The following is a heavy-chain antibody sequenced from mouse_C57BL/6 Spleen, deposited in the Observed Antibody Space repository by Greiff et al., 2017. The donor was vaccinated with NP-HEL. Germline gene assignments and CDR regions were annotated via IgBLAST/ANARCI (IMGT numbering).Heavy chain of an antibody. Sequence: QVQLQQPGAELVKPGASVKLSCKASGYTFTSYWMHWVKQRPGRGLEWIGRIDPSSGGTKYNEKFKSKATLTVDKPSSTAYMQLSSLTSEDSAVYYCARSTAQATGDYWGQGTTLTVSS. V-gene: IGHV1-72*01. CDR3: ARSTAQATGDY. D-gene: IGHD3-2*02. J-gene: IGHJ2*01. CDR1: GYTFTSYW. CDR2: IDPSSGGT.